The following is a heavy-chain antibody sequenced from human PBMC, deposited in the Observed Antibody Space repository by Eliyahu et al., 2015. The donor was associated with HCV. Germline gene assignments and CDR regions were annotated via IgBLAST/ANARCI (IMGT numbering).Heavy chain of an antibody. CDR1: GYTFTDYY. CDR3: ATVPLGELSSYFDY. V-gene: IGHV1-69-2*01. J-gene: IGHJ4*02. Sequence: EVQLVQSGAEVKKPGATVXISCKVSGYTFTDYYRHXVXQAPGXXXXXMGXVDPEDGEKIYAEKFQGRVTITADTSTDTAYMELSSLRSEDTAVYYCATVPLGELSSYFDYWGQGTLVTVSS. CDR2: VDPEDGEK. D-gene: IGHD3-16*02.